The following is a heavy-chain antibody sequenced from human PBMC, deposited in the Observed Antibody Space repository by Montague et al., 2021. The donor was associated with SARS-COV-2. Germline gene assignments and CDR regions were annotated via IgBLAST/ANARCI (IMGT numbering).Heavy chain of an antibody. V-gene: IGHV4-34*01. CDR3: ARWGEYYDSPYYYYAMGV. Sequence: SETLSLTCAVYTEAFNGYYWTWIRQPPGKGLEWIGEVSHPGSAKYNPSLKSRVTISVDTYRKQVSLRLTSVTAADTAVYYCARWGEYYDSPYYYYAMGVWGQGTTVTVSS. CDR1: TEAFNGYY. D-gene: IGHD3-3*01. CDR2: VSHPGSA. J-gene: IGHJ6*02.